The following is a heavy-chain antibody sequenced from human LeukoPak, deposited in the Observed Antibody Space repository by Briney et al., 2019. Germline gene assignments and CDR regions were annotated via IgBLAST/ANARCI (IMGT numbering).Heavy chain of an antibody. CDR2: IYHSGST. V-gene: IGHV4-4*02. Sequence: SETLSLTCAVPGGSISSSNWWSWVRPPPGKGLEWIGEIYHSGSTNYNPSLKSRVTISVDKSKNQFSLKLSSVTAADTAVYYCAREDVAVAGTVYYWGQGTLVTVSS. J-gene: IGHJ4*02. CDR3: AREDVAVAGTVYY. CDR1: GGSISSSNW. D-gene: IGHD6-19*01.